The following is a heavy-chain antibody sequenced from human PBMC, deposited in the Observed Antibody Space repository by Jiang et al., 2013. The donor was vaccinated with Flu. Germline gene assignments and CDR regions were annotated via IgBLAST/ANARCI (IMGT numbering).Heavy chain of an antibody. CDR2: IHNGGGT. J-gene: IGHJ4*02. CDR1: GFTVSSHY. Sequence: VQLVESGGGLIQPGGSLRLSCAASGFTVSSHYMTWVRQAPGKGLEWVSVIHNGGGTYYADSLKGRFSISRDNSKNTVYLQMNSVRAEDTAVYYCASLTMVWGQGSRGHRLL. V-gene: IGHV3-53*01. D-gene: IGHD4/OR15-4a*01. CDR3: ASLTMV.